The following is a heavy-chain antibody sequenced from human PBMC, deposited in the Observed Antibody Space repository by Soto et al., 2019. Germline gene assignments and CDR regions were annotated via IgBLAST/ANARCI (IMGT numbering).Heavy chain of an antibody. D-gene: IGHD4-4*01. CDR2: IYSGGST. V-gene: IGHV3-66*01. Sequence: EVQLVESGGGLVQPGGSLRLSCAASGFTVSSNYMSWVRQAPGKGLEWVSVIYSGGSTYYADSVKGRFTISRDNSKNTLYLQMNSLGAEDTAVYYCAREEGYRGGDAFDIWGQGTVVTVSS. CDR1: GFTVSSNY. CDR3: AREEGYRGGDAFDI. J-gene: IGHJ3*02.